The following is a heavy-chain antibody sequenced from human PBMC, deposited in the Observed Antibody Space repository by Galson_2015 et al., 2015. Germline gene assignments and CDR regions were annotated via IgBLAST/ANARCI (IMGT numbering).Heavy chain of an antibody. Sequence: QSGAEVKKPGESLKISCKGSGYTLTTYWIGWVRQMPGKGLEWMGIIYFGDSDTRYSPSFQGQVTISADKSTTTAYLQWSSLKASDTAIYFCATAPRDTGWVGAFDIWGQGTMVTVSS. CDR3: ATAPRDTGWVGAFDI. D-gene: IGHD6-19*01. J-gene: IGHJ3*02. CDR2: IYFGDSDT. V-gene: IGHV5-51*01. CDR1: GYTLTTYW.